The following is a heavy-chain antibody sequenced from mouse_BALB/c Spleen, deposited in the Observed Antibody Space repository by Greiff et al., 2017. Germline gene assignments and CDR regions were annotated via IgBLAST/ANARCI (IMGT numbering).Heavy chain of an antibody. Sequence: DVKLVESGGGLVKPGGSLKLSCAASGFAFSSYDMSWVRQTPEKRLEWVAYISSGGGSTYYPDTVKGRFTISRDNAKNTLYLQMSSLKSEDTAMYYCARFYYYGSYYAMDYWGQGTSVTVSS. CDR2: ISSGGGST. CDR1: GFAFSSYD. J-gene: IGHJ4*01. V-gene: IGHV5-12-1*01. CDR3: ARFYYYGSYYAMDY. D-gene: IGHD1-1*01.